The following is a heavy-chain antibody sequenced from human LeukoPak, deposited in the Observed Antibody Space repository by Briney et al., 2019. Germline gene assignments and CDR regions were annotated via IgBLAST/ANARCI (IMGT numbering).Heavy chain of an antibody. V-gene: IGHV3-9*01. CDR1: GFTFDDYA. D-gene: IGHD1-26*01. CDR2: ISWNSGSI. Sequence: PGRSLRLSCAASGFTFDDYAMHWVRQAPGKGLEWVSGISWNSGSIGYADSVKGRFTISRDNSKNTLYLQMNSLRAEDTAVYYCAKRGLVGAIAGHFDYWGQGALVTVSS. CDR3: AKRGLVGAIAGHFDY. J-gene: IGHJ4*02.